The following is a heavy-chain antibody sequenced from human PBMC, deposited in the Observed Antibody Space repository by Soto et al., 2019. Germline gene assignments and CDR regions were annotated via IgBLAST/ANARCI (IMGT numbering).Heavy chain of an antibody. CDR2: IYYTGTT. CDR1: GGSISSYY. V-gene: IGHV4-59*01. D-gene: IGHD2-2*01. Sequence: QVQLQESGPGLVRPSETLSLTCTVSGGSISSYYWSWIRQPPGKGLEWIGYIYYTGTTNYNPSLKRRVTISVDTSKNQLSLNLRSVTAADTAVYYCARDSIVAAANWYFHLWGRGTLVTVSS. CDR3: ARDSIVAAANWYFHL. J-gene: IGHJ2*01.